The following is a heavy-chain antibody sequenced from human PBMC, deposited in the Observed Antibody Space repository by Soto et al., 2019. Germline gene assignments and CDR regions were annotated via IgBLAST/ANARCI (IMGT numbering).Heavy chain of an antibody. Sequence: SETLSLTCAVYGGSFSGYYWSWIRQPPGKGLECIGEINHSGSTNYNPSLKSRVTISVDTSKNQFSLKLSSVTAADTAVYYCARGNHDYGDPYYYYGMDVWGQGTTVTVSS. CDR3: ARGNHDYGDPYYYYGMDV. J-gene: IGHJ6*02. V-gene: IGHV4-34*01. CDR1: GGSFSGYY. D-gene: IGHD4-17*01. CDR2: INHSGST.